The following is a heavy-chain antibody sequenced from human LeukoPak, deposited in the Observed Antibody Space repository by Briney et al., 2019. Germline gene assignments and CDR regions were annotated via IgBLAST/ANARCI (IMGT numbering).Heavy chain of an antibody. J-gene: IGHJ4*02. Sequence: SQTLSLTCTVSGGSISSGSYYWRSIRQTAGKVLEWIGRIYTSGNTKYNPSLKSRITVSVDTSKNQFCLKLSSVTAADTAVYYCARERFGWFFDYWGQGTLVTVSS. CDR2: IYTSGNT. D-gene: IGHD3-10*01. CDR3: ARERFGWFFDY. CDR1: GGSISSGSYY. V-gene: IGHV4-61*02.